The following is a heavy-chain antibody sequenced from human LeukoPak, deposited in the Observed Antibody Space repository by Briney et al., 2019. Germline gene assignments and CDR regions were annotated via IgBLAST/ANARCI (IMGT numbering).Heavy chain of an antibody. CDR2: ISGSGGKT. CDR1: AFTFSSYA. J-gene: IGHJ4*02. CDR3: AKETARPAGVFDY. D-gene: IGHD1-14*01. V-gene: IGHV3-23*01. Sequence: GGSLRLSCAASAFTFSSYAMSWVRQAPGKGLEWVSAISGSGGKTYYADSVRGRFTISRDNSRNTLYLQMNSLRAGDTAIYYCAKETARPAGVFDYWGQGSLVTVCS.